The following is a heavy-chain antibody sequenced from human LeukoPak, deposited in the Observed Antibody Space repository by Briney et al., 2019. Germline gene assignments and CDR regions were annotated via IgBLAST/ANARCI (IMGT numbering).Heavy chain of an antibody. CDR2: IYYSGTT. V-gene: IGHV4-39*07. Sequence: PSETLSLTCTVSSGFISSNNYYWGWIRQPPGKGLEWIGNIYYSGTTYYNPSLKSRVTMSIDTSKNQFSLKVNSVTAADTAVYYCARVSCGGGTCYHSRGWFDPWGQGTLVTVSS. CDR3: ARVSCGGGTCYHSRGWFDP. CDR1: SGFISSNNYY. D-gene: IGHD2-15*01. J-gene: IGHJ5*02.